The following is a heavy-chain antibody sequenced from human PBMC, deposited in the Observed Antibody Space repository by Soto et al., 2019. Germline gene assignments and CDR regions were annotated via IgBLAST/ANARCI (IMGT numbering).Heavy chain of an antibody. CDR2: ISGSGGRT. D-gene: IGHD3-10*01. J-gene: IGHJ6*03. CDR1: GFTFSSYA. CDR3: AKDGRGYYGSGLGYYYLDV. Sequence: EVQLLESGGGLVQPGGSLRLSCAASGFTFSSYAMSWVRQAPGKGLEWVSAISGSGGRTYYADSVKGRFTISRDNSKNTLYLQMNSLRAEDTAVYYCAKDGRGYYGSGLGYYYLDVWGKGTPVTVSS. V-gene: IGHV3-23*01.